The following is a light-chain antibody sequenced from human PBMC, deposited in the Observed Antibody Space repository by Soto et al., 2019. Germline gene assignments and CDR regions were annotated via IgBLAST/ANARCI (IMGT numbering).Light chain of an antibody. V-gene: IGKV3-11*01. CDR3: QHRFNWPFT. CDR1: QSVSSL. CDR2: DAS. Sequence: EIVLTQSPATLSLSPGERATLSCRASQSVSSLLAWYQQKPGQAPRLLIYDASNRATGIPARFSGSGSGTDFTLTISSLEPEDFAVYYCQHRFNWPFTFGPGTKADIK. J-gene: IGKJ3*01.